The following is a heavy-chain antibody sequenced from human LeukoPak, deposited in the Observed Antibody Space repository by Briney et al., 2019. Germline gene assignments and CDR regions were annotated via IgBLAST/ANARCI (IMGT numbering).Heavy chain of an antibody. V-gene: IGHV4-39*07. CDR3: ARGRSSWSKSPYNWFDP. J-gene: IGHJ5*02. Sequence: SETLSLTCTVSGGSISSSSYYWGWIRQPPGMGLEWIGSIYYSGSTYYNPSLKSRVTISVDTSKNQFSLKLSSVTAADTAVYYCARGRSSWSKSPYNWFDPWGQGTLVTVSS. CDR2: IYYSGST. D-gene: IGHD6-13*01. CDR1: GGSISSSSYY.